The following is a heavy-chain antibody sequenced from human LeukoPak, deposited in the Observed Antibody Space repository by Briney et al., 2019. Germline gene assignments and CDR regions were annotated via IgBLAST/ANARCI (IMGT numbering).Heavy chain of an antibody. J-gene: IGHJ4*02. CDR1: GGSTSSSNYY. CDR3: ARLGAGPTYYDFWSGYSSFYFDY. V-gene: IGHV4-39*01. CDR2: IHYSGNT. Sequence: SETLSLTCTVSGGSTSSSNYYWGWIRQPPGKGLEWIGGIHYSGNTYYNPSLKSRVTISVDTSKNQFSLKLSSVTAADTAVYYCARLGAGPTYYDFWSGYSSFYFDYWGRGTLVTVTS. D-gene: IGHD3-3*01.